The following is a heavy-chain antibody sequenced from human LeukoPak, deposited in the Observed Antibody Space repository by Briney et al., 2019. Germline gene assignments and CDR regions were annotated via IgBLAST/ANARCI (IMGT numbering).Heavy chain of an antibody. V-gene: IGHV4-59*12. Sequence: SETLSLTCTVSGGSISSYYWSWIRQPPGKGLEWIGYIYYSGSTNYNPSFKSRVTISVDTSKNQFSLQLNSVTPEDTAVYYCARDSGSYRWFDPWGQGTLVTVSS. CDR3: ARDSGSYRWFDP. CDR1: GGSISSYY. CDR2: IYYSGST. D-gene: IGHD1-26*01. J-gene: IGHJ5*02.